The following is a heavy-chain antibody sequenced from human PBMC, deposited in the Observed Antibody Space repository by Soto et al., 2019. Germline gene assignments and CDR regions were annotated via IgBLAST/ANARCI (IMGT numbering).Heavy chain of an antibody. D-gene: IGHD7-27*01. Sequence: PGGSLRLSCAASGFTLSSYSMNWVRQAPGKGLEWVSSISSRSSYIYYADSVTGRFTMSRDNAKNSLYLQMNSMRAEDTAVYYCARDLGDTGLKFDYYYGMDVWGQGTTVTVSS. V-gene: IGHV3-21*01. CDR3: ARDLGDTGLKFDYYYGMDV. CDR1: GFTLSSYS. CDR2: ISSRSSYI. J-gene: IGHJ6*02.